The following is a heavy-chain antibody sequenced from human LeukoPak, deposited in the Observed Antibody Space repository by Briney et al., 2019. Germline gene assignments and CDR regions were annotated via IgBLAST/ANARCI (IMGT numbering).Heavy chain of an antibody. CDR3: AKGRVTFDF. CDR1: GFTVSSNY. V-gene: IGHV3-53*01. CDR2: IYSGGST. Sequence: GGSLRLSCAASGFTVSSNYMSWVRQAPGKGLEWVSVIYSGGSTNYADSVRGRFTIFRDSSENTLYLQMNSLRAEDTAVYYCAKGRVTFDFWGQGTLVTVSS. D-gene: IGHD4-23*01. J-gene: IGHJ4*02.